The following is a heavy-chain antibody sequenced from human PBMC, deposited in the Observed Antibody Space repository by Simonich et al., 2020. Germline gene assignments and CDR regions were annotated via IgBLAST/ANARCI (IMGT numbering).Heavy chain of an antibody. Sequence: EVQLLESGGGLVQPGGSLRISCAASGFTFSSYAMSWVRQAPGKCVDWVAYIRGRWGSTYYADYVKGLFTISRDNSKNTLYLQMTRLRAEDTAVYYCAKDSSLVGATDWFDPWGQGTLVTVSS. CDR3: AKDSSLVGATDWFDP. D-gene: IGHD1-26*01. CDR1: GFTFSSYA. J-gene: IGHJ5*02. CDR2: IRGRWGST. V-gene: IGHV3-23*01.